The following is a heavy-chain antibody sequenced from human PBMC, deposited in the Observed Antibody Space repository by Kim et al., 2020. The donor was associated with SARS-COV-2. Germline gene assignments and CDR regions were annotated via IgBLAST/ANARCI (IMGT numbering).Heavy chain of an antibody. J-gene: IGHJ4*02. Sequence: GGSLRLSCAASGFTFDDYAMHWVRQAPGKGLEWVSGISWNSGSIGYADSVKGRFTISRDNAKNSLYLQMNSLRAEDTALYYCAKTTGYSSSWSLRAFDYWGQGTLVTVSS. D-gene: IGHD6-13*01. CDR3: AKTTGYSSSWSLRAFDY. CDR1: GFTFDDYA. V-gene: IGHV3-9*01. CDR2: ISWNSGSI.